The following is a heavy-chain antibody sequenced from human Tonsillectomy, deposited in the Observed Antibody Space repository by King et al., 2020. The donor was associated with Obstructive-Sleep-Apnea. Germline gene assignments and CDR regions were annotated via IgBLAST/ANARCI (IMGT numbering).Heavy chain of an antibody. CDR3: ARLIPEGKADAFDI. CDR1: GGSISSSSYY. J-gene: IGHJ3*02. D-gene: IGHD1-14*01. CDR2: IYYSGST. Sequence: QLQESGPGLVKPSETLSLTCTVSGGSISSSSYYWGWIRQPPGKGLEWIGSIYYSGSTYYNPSLKSRVTISVDTSKNQFSLKLSSVTAADTAVYYCARLIPEGKADAFDIWGQGTMVTVSS. V-gene: IGHV4-39*07.